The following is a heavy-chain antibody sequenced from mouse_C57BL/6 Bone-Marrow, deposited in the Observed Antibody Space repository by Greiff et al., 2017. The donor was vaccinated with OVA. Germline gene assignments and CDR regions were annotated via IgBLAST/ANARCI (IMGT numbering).Heavy chain of an antibody. V-gene: IGHV14-2*01. CDR1: GFNFTDYY. Sequence: EVQLQQSGAELVKPGASVKLSCTASGFNFTDYYMHWVKQRPEQGLEWIGRIDPEDGGTNYAPKFQGNATITADKSSNTAYLQLRSLTSEDTAVYYCARSIAAVVAPAMDYWGQGTSVTVSS. J-gene: IGHJ4*01. CDR3: ARSIAAVVAPAMDY. D-gene: IGHD1-1*01. CDR2: IDPEDGGT.